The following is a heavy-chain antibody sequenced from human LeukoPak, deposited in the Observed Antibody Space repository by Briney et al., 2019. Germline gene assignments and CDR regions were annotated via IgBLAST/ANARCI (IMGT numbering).Heavy chain of an antibody. Sequence: SETLSLTCTVSGGSISSYYWSWIRQPAGKGLEWIGRIYTSGSTNYNPSLKSRVTISVDTSKNQFSLKLSSVTAADTAVYYCARDNYMVRGGGWFDPWGQGTLVTVSS. V-gene: IGHV4-4*07. D-gene: IGHD3-10*01. CDR3: ARDNYMVRGGGWFDP. J-gene: IGHJ5*02. CDR1: GGSISSYY. CDR2: IYTSGST.